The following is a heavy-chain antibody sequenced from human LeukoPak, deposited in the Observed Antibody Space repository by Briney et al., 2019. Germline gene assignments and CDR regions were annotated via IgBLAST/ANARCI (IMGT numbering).Heavy chain of an antibody. V-gene: IGHV3-30*04. CDR1: GFTFSSYA. J-gene: IGHJ5*02. Sequence: GGSLRLSCAASGFTFSSYAMHWVRQAPGKGLEWVAVISYDGSNKYYADSVKGRFTISRDNSKNTLYLQMNSLRAEDTAVYYCARPRRSGNYRWFDPWGQGTLVTVSS. CDR3: ARPRRSGNYRWFDP. D-gene: IGHD1-26*01. CDR2: ISYDGSNK.